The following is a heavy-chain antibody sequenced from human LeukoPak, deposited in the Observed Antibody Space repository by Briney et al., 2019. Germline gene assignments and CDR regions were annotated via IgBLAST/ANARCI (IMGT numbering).Heavy chain of an antibody. CDR2: ISGDGSNT. CDR1: GFTFTSYY. Sequence: GGSLRLSCAASGFTFTSYYMHWVRQAPGKGLVWVSRISGDGSNTIYADSVKGRFTISRDNSKNTLYLQMSSLSAEDTAIYYCANGGSGSYPFWGQGTLVTVSS. CDR3: ANGGSGSYPF. J-gene: IGHJ4*02. V-gene: IGHV3-74*01. D-gene: IGHD3-10*01.